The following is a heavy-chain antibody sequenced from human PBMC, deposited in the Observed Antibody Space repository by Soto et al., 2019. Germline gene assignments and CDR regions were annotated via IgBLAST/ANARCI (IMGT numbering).Heavy chain of an antibody. CDR3: ALIGQQLIGKKLRDC. CDR2: ISASGGST. J-gene: IGHJ4*02. Sequence: EVQLLESGGDLVQPGGSLRLSCAASGFTFSSYAMSWVRQAPGKGLEWVSGISASGGSTYYVDSVQGRFTISRDNSEKTLYLQRKSLRAEDTAVYYCALIGQQLIGKKLRDCWGQGTLVAVSS. CDR1: GFTFSSYA. V-gene: IGHV3-23*01. D-gene: IGHD6-13*01.